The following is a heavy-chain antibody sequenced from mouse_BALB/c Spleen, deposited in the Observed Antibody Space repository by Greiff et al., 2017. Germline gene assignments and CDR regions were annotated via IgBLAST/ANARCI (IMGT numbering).Heavy chain of an antibody. CDR3: ARSDTTVVECYWYFDV. CDR1: GYAFTNYL. D-gene: IGHD1-1*01. Sequence: QVQLQQSGAELVRPGTSVKVSCKASGYAFTNYLIEWVKQRPGQGLEWIGVINPGSGGTNYNEKFKGKATLTADKSSSTAYMQLSSLTSDDSAVYFCARSDTTVVECYWYFDVWGEGTTVTVSS. CDR2: INPGSGGT. V-gene: IGHV1-54*01. J-gene: IGHJ1*01.